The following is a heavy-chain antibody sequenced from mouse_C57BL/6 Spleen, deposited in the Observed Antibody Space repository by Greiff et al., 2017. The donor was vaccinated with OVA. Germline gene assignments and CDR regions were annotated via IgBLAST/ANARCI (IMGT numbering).Heavy chain of an antibody. V-gene: IGHV5-16*01. CDR1: GFTFSDYY. J-gene: IGHJ1*03. CDR2: INYDGSST. CDR3: ARDTIDYYGSYWYFDV. Sequence: EVKLMESEGGLVQPGSSMKLSCTASGFTFSDYYMAWVRQVPEKGLEWVANINYDGSSTYYLDSLKSRFIISRDNAKNILYLQMSSLKSEDTATYYCARDTIDYYGSYWYFDVWGTGTTVTVSS. D-gene: IGHD1-1*01.